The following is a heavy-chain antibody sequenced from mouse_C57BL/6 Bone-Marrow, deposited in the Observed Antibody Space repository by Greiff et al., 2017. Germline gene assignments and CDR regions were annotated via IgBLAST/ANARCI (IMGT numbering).Heavy chain of an antibody. CDR2: ISYDGSN. V-gene: IGHV3-6*01. D-gene: IGHD2-4*01. Sequence: VQLQQSGPGLVKPSQSLSLTCSVTGYSITSGYYWNWIRQFPGNKLEWMGYISYDGSNNYNPSLKNRISITRDTSKNQFFLKLNSVTTEDTATYYCAREEDYYDYAYYYAMDYWGQGTSVTVSS. J-gene: IGHJ4*01. CDR3: AREEDYYDYAYYYAMDY. CDR1: GYSITSGYY.